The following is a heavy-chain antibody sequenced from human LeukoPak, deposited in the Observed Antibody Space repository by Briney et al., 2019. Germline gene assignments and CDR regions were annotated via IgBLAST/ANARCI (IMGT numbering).Heavy chain of an antibody. CDR2: INPNSGGT. D-gene: IGHD6-19*01. CDR1: GYTFTGNY. J-gene: IGHJ4*02. Sequence: ASVKVSCEASGYTFTGNYIHWVRQAPGQGLEWMGWINPNSGGTNYAQKFQGRTTMSRDTSTRTAHMELSGLEAGDTAVYYCARSLGGWSSSSMSYWGQGTLVTVSS. V-gene: IGHV1-2*02. CDR3: ARSLGGWSSSSMSY.